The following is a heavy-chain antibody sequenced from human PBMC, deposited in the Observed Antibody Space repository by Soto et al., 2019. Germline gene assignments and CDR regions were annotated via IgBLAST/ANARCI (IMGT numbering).Heavy chain of an antibody. D-gene: IGHD6-6*01. CDR2: IYYDGNT. Sequence: QLQLQESGPGLVKPSETLSLTCTVSGGSITSSSHYWGWIRQAPGKGLECIGNIYYDGNTYYNPSLKSRVTISFDTSKIQFSLRLNSVTAADTAVYYCARSSIAPRLFMYPFDYWGQGTLVTVSS. V-gene: IGHV4-39*01. CDR1: GGSITSSSHY. J-gene: IGHJ4*02. CDR3: ARSSIAPRLFMYPFDY.